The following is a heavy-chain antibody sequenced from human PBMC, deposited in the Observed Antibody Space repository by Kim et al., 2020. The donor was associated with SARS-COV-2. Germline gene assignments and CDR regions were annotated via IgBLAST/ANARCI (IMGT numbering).Heavy chain of an antibody. Sequence: SETLSLTCAVYGGSFSGYYWSWIRQPPGKGLEWIGEINHSGSTNYNPSLKSRVTISVDTSKNQFSLKLSSVTAADTAVYYCARGHLIAAAGTYYYYYYSMDVWGQGTTVTVSS. CDR2: INHSGST. J-gene: IGHJ6*02. V-gene: IGHV4-34*01. D-gene: IGHD6-13*01. CDR3: ARGHLIAAAGTYYYYYYSMDV. CDR1: GGSFSGYY.